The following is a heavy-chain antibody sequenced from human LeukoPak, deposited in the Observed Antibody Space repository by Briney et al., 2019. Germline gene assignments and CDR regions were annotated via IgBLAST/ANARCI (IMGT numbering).Heavy chain of an antibody. V-gene: IGHV3-21*01. CDR2: ISSSSSYI. D-gene: IGHD2-2*01. Sequence: GGSLRLSCAASGFTFSSYSMNWVRQAPGKGLEWVSSISSSSSYIYYADSVKGRFTISRDNAKNSLYLQMNSLRAEDTAVYYCASAMRTPVVPAAIILGDWGQGTLVTVSS. J-gene: IGHJ4*02. CDR1: GFTFSSYS. CDR3: ASAMRTPVVPAAIILGD.